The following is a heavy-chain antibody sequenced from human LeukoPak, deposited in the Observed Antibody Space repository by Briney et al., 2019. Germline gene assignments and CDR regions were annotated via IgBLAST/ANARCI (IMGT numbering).Heavy chain of an antibody. CDR2: IYSGGSI. J-gene: IGHJ4*02. V-gene: IGHV3-66*01. Sequence: GGSLRLSCAASGFTVNSNYMSWVRQAPGKGLEWVAVIYSGGSIYYADSVKGRFTISRDNSKNTLYLQMNSLRAEDTAVYYCARYSSGFLDSWGQGTLVTVSS. D-gene: IGHD6-19*01. CDR3: ARYSSGFLDS. CDR1: GFTVNSNY.